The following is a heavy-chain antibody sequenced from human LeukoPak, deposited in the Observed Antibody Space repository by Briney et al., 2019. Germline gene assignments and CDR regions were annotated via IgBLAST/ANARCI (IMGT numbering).Heavy chain of an antibody. CDR1: GGSISNYY. Sequence: PSETLSLTCSVSGGSISNYYWSWIRQPAGKGLEYIGRVHSSGSTHYIPSLRSRLTMSVDTSKNQFSLTLTPVTAADTAVYYCVSVFAVGTTFAFDIWGEGTMVTVPS. CDR2: VHSSGST. D-gene: IGHD1-26*01. CDR3: VSVFAVGTTFAFDI. J-gene: IGHJ3*02. V-gene: IGHV4-4*07.